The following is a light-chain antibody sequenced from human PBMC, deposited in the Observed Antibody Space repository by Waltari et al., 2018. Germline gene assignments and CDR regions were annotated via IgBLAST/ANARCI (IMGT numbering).Light chain of an antibody. Sequence: SYVLTQPPSVSVAPGQTARITGEGTDTGDTSVPWYQQRQGQAPVLVLHENSDRPSGIPERISGSNSVNMATLSISRVEAGDEADYYCQVWDSRSDHVVFGGGTKLTVL. CDR3: QVWDSRSDHVV. CDR2: ENS. CDR1: DTGDTS. J-gene: IGLJ2*01. V-gene: IGLV3-21*02.